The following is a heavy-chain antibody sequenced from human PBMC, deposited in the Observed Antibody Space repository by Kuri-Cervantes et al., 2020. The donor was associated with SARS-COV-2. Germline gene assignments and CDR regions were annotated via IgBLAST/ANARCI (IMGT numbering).Heavy chain of an antibody. V-gene: IGHV3-48*01. CDR1: GFTFSSFA. D-gene: IGHD1-14*01. Sequence: GGSLRLSCAASGFTFSSFAMNWVRQAPGKGLEWVSYISSSSSSTYSADSVKGRFTISRDNAKNSLYLQMDSLRAEDTAVYYCARPGTLLHTYYYYYMDVWGKGTTVTVSS. CDR2: ISSSSSST. CDR3: ARPGTLLHTYYYYYMDV. J-gene: IGHJ6*03.